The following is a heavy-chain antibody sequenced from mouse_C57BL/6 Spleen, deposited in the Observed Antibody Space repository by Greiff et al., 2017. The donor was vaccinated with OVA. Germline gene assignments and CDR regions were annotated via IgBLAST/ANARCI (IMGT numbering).Heavy chain of an antibody. J-gene: IGHJ3*01. D-gene: IGHD2-4*01. V-gene: IGHV1-76*01. CDR1: GYTFTDYY. CDR3: ARGDYDWFAY. CDR2: IYPGSGTT. Sequence: VQLQQSGAELVRPGASVKLSCKASGYTFTDYYINWVKQRPGQGLEWIARIYPGSGTTYYNEKFKGKATLTAENSSSTAYMQLRSLTSEDSGVYVCARGDYDWFAYWGQGTLVTVSA.